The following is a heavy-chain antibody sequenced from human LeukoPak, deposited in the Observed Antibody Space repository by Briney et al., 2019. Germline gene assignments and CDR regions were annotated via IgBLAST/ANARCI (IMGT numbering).Heavy chain of an antibody. CDR3: ARYGGSGTYYFDY. Sequence: SETLSLTCTVSGGSVSSGGYAWTWFRQSPGKGLEWIGYIYDSGSTYYKPSLKSRVTISLDGSNNQFSLKMTSVTAADTAVYYCARYGGSGTYYFDYWGQGTPATVSS. CDR2: IYDSGST. D-gene: IGHD3-10*01. CDR1: GGSVSSGGYA. V-gene: IGHV4-30-2*06. J-gene: IGHJ4*02.